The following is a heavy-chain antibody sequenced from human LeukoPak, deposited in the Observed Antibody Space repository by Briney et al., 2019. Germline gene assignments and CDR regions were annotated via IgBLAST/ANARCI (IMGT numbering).Heavy chain of an antibody. CDR2: IRYDGSNK. Sequence: PGGSLRLSCAASGFTFSSYGMHWVRQARGKWLEWVSFIRYDGSNKYYADSVKGRFTISRDNSKNTLYLQMNSLRAEDTAVYYCAKAEAALNDYAFDIWGQGTMVTVSS. CDR3: AKAEAALNDYAFDI. CDR1: GFTFSSYG. V-gene: IGHV3-30*02. D-gene: IGHD1-1*01. J-gene: IGHJ3*02.